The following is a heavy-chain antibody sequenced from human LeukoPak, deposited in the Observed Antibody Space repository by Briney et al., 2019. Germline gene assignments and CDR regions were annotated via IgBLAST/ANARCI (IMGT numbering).Heavy chain of an antibody. V-gene: IGHV4-59*12. D-gene: IGHD3-9*01. J-gene: IGHJ4*02. CDR3: ARVERLRYFDWLLGY. Sequence: SETLSLTCTVSGGSISGYYWSWIRQPPGKGLEWIGEIYYSGGTKYIPSLKSRVTMSVDTSKNQFSLKLSSVTAADTAVYYCARVERLRYFDWLLGYWGQGTLVTVSS. CDR2: IYYSGGT. CDR1: GGSISGYY.